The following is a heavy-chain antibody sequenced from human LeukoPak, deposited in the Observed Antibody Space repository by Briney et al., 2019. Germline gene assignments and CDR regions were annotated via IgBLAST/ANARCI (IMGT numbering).Heavy chain of an antibody. V-gene: IGHV4-59*01. D-gene: IGHD6-13*01. CDR2: IYYSGST. CDR1: GGSISSYY. Sequence: SETLSLTCTVSGGSISSYYWSWIRQPPGKGLEWIGYIYYSGSTNYNPSLKSRVTISVDTSKNQFSLKLSSVTAADTAVYYCARWTAAAGPYYYLDYWGQGTLVTVSS. J-gene: IGHJ4*02. CDR3: ARWTAAAGPYYYLDY.